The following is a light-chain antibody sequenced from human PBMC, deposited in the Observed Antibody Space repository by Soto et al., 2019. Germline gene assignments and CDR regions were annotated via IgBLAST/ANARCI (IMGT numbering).Light chain of an antibody. CDR1: QSISSW. CDR3: QQDNSYPWT. J-gene: IGKJ1*01. V-gene: IGKV1-5*01. Sequence: DIQMTQSPSTLSASVGDRVTITCRASQSISSWLAWYQQKPGKAPKLLIYDASSLESGVPSRFSGSGSGTAFTLTISSLQPDDFATYYCQQDNSYPWTCGQGTKVEIK. CDR2: DAS.